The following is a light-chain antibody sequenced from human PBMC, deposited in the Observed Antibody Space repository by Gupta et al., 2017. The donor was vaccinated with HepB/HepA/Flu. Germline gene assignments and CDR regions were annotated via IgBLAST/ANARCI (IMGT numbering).Light chain of an antibody. CDR1: QSVNSS. CDR3: HQYNNWPPWT. CDR2: GAS. J-gene: IGKJ1*01. Sequence: ETVMTQSPATLSVSPGERATLSCRASQSVNSSLAWYRQKPGQAPRLLIYGASTRATGIPARFRGSGSGTDFTLTISSLQSEDFAVYYCHQYNNWPPWTFGQGTKVEIK. V-gene: IGKV3-15*01.